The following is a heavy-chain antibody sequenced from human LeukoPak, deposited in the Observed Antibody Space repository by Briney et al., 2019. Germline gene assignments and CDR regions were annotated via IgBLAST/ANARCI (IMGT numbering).Heavy chain of an antibody. CDR1: GGSISSGSYY. J-gene: IGHJ4*02. V-gene: IGHV4-61*02. D-gene: IGHD2-15*01. Sequence: PSQTLSLTCTVSGGSISSGSYYWSWIRQPAGKGLEWIGRIYTSGSTNYNPSLKSRVTISVDTSKNQFSLKLSSVTAADTAVYYCARDEWGYYALDYWGQGTLVTVSS. CDR2: IYTSGST. CDR3: ARDEWGYYALDY.